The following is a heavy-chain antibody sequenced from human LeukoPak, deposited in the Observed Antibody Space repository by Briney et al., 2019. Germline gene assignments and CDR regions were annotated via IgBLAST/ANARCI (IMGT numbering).Heavy chain of an antibody. D-gene: IGHD1-26*01. CDR3: ARENPSDSSVGNAFEF. CDR1: GFTSRIYS. V-gene: IGHV3-21*01. J-gene: IGHJ3*01. Sequence: GGSLRLSCAASGFTSRIYSMTWVRQAPGKGLEWVSSIGGGGGDIFYADSVKGRFTVSRNNAKNSLYLQMNTLRAEDTAVYYCARENPSDSSVGNAFEFWGQGTMVTVSS. CDR2: IGGGGGDI.